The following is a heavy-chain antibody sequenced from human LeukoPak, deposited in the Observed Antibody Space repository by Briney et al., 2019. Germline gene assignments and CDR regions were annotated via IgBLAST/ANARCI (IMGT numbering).Heavy chain of an antibody. CDR2: ISSSGSTI. CDR3: ARDYYDKGYFQH. J-gene: IGHJ1*01. D-gene: IGHD3-22*01. CDR1: GFTASSNY. Sequence: PGGSLRLSCAASGFTASSNYMSWIRQAPGKGLEWVSYISSSGSTIYYVDSVKGRFTISRDNARNSLYLQMNSLRAEDTAVYYCARDYYDKGYFQHWGQGTLVTVSS. V-gene: IGHV3-11*01.